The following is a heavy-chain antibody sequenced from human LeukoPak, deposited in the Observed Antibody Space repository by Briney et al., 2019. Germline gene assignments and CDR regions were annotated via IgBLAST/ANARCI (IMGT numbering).Heavy chain of an antibody. J-gene: IGHJ3*02. CDR2: ISWNSGSI. Sequence: PGGSLRLSCAASGFTFSRYSMNWVRQAPGKGLEWVSGISWNSGSIGYADSVKGRFTISRDNAKNSLYLQMNSLRAEDTALYYCAKVRGVGENDAFDIWGQGTMVTVSS. CDR3: AKVRGVGENDAFDI. D-gene: IGHD3-10*01. V-gene: IGHV3-9*01. CDR1: GFTFSRYS.